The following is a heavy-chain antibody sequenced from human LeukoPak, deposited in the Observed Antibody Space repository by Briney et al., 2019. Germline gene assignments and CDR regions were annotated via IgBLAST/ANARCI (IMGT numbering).Heavy chain of an antibody. Sequence: GGSLRLSCAASGFTFSSHEMNWVRQAPGKGLEWVSYISSGGSTTYYADSVRGRFTVSRDNAKNSLYLQMNSLRAEDTAVYYCARGGYCSSSICYYFHAFDIWGQGTMVTVSS. V-gene: IGHV3-48*03. D-gene: IGHD2-2*01. CDR1: GFTFSSHE. CDR3: ARGGYCSSSICYYFHAFDI. J-gene: IGHJ3*02. CDR2: ISSGGSTT.